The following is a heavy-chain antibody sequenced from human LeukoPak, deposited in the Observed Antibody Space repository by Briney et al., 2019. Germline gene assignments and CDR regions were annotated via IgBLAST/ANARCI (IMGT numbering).Heavy chain of an antibody. CDR2: IIPIFGTA. D-gene: IGHD5-18*01. CDR3: ARAGIQLWTPFDY. Sequence: ASVKVSCKASGGTFSSHAISWVRQALGQGLEWMGGIIPIFGTANYAQKFQGRVTITADESTSTAYMELSSLRSEDTAVYYCARAGIQLWTPFDYWGQGTLVTVSS. J-gene: IGHJ4*02. V-gene: IGHV1-69*13. CDR1: GGTFSSHA.